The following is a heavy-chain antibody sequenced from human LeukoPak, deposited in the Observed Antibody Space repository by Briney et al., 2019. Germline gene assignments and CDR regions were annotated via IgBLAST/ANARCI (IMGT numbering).Heavy chain of an antibody. J-gene: IGHJ4*02. CDR3: ARGELVGDYGFDY. CDR1: GFTLSSYA. CDR2: ISYDGSNK. Sequence: GRSLRLSCAASGFTLSSYAMHWVRQAPGKGLEWVAVISYDGSNKYYADSVKGRFTISRDNSKNTLYLQMNSLRAEDTAVYYCARGELVGDYGFDYWGQGTLVTVSS. V-gene: IGHV3-30-3*01. D-gene: IGHD4-17*01.